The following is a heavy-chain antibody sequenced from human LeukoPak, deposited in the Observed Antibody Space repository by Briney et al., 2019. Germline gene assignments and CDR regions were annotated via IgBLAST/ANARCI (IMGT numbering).Heavy chain of an antibody. D-gene: IGHD3-10*01. CDR1: GFTFSSYW. Sequence: GGSLRLSCAASGFTFSSYWMHWVRQAPGKGLVWVSRVNSDGSSTTYADSVKGRFTISRDNSKNTLYLQMNSLRAEDTAVYYCAKADSGSYNAYYYYMDVWGKGTTVTISS. J-gene: IGHJ6*03. V-gene: IGHV3-74*01. CDR3: AKADSGSYNAYYYYMDV. CDR2: VNSDGSST.